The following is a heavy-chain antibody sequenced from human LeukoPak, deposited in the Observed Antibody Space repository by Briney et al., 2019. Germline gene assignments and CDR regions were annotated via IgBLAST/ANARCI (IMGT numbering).Heavy chain of an antibody. CDR1: GFIFNTYA. D-gene: IGHD3-3*01. CDR2: ISGSGGST. Sequence: GGSLRLSCAASGFIFNTYAMTWVRQAPGKGLEWVSAISGSGGSTYYADSVKGRFTISRDNSKNTLYLQMNSLRAEDTAVYYCASISRTVPPNWGQGTLVTVSS. V-gene: IGHV3-23*01. CDR3: ASISRTVPPN. J-gene: IGHJ4*02.